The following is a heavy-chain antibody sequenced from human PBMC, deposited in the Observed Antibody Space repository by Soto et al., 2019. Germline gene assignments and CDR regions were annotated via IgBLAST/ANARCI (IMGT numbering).Heavy chain of an antibody. CDR1: GYTFTSYG. J-gene: IGHJ4*02. Sequence: ASVKVSCKASGYTFTSYGISWVRQAPGQGLEWMGWISAYNGNTNYAQKLQGRVTMTTDTSTSTAYMELRSLRSDDTAVYYCARDQRSIAAAAASDYWGQGTLVTVSS. CDR2: ISAYNGNT. V-gene: IGHV1-18*04. CDR3: ARDQRSIAAAAASDY. D-gene: IGHD6-13*01.